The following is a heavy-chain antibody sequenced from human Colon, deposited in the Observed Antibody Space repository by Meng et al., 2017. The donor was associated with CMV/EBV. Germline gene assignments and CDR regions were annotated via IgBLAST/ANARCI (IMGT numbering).Heavy chain of an antibody. CDR2: TTHTGIN. J-gene: IGHJ4*02. D-gene: IGHD2-8*01. V-gene: IGHV4-34*01. Sequence: SETLSLTCTVYGGSFSGYYWSWIRQTPERGLEWLGETTHTGINDYNPSLKGHVTISVDPSKNQTSLTLTSVTAADAAVYYCARLQLMVYGLTLDYWGQGTLVTVSS. CDR3: ARLQLMVYGLTLDY. CDR1: GGSFSGYY.